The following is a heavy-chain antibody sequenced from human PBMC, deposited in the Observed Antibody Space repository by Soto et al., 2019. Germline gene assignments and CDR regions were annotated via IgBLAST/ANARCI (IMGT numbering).Heavy chain of an antibody. D-gene: IGHD6-19*01. CDR1: GFTFSSYE. CDR2: ISSSGSTI. Sequence: EVQLVESGGGLVQPGGSLRLSCAASGFTFSSYEMNWVRQAPGKGLEWVSYISSSGSTIYYADSVKGRFTISRDNAKNSLYLQMNSLRAEDTAVYYCAGEVTVAGAYWGHGTLVTVST. CDR3: AGEVTVAGAY. J-gene: IGHJ4*01. V-gene: IGHV3-48*03.